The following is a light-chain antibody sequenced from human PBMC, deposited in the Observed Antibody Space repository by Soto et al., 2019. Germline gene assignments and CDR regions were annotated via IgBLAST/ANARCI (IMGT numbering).Light chain of an antibody. V-gene: IGKV1-5*03. J-gene: IGKJ5*01. Sequence: DIQMTQSPATVSASVGDRFTITCRASQSISSWLAWYQQKPGKAPKLLIYKASSLESGVPSRFSGSGSETEFTLTISRLQPDDFATYFCHSRAFGQGTRLEIK. CDR3: HSRA. CDR2: KAS. CDR1: QSISSW.